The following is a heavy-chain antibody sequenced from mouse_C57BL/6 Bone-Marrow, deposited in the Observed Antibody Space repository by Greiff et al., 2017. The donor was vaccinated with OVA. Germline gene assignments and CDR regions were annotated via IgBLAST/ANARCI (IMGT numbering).Heavy chain of an antibody. CDR1: GFTFSDYG. CDR3: ARPGSSGPVWYFDV. CDR2: ISNLAYSI. V-gene: IGHV5-15*01. Sequence: EVNVVESGGGLVQPGGSLKLSCAASGFTFSDYGMAWVRQAPRKGPEWVAFISNLAYSIYYADTVTGRFTISRENAKNTLYLEMSSLRSEDTAMYYCARPGSSGPVWYFDVWGTGTTVTVSS. D-gene: IGHD3-2*02. J-gene: IGHJ1*03.